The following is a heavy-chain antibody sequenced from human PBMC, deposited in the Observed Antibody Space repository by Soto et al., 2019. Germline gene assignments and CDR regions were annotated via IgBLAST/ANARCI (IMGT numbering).Heavy chain of an antibody. CDR1: GGSISGYH. J-gene: IGHJ4*02. Sequence: QVQLQESGPGLVKPSETLSLTCTVSGGSISGYHWSWIRQPPGKGLEWIGHVYYSGSTNYNPSLKSRVTISVDTSKNQFSLELNSVTAADTAVYYCARGRQWLDDWGQGTLVTVSS. CDR3: ARGRQWLDD. V-gene: IGHV4-59*01. CDR2: VYYSGST. D-gene: IGHD6-19*01.